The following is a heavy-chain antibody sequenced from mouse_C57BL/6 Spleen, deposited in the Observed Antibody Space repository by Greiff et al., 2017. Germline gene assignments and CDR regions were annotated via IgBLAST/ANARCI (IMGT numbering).Heavy chain of an antibody. J-gene: IGHJ4*01. D-gene: IGHD5-1-1*01. CDR1: GYTFTSYT. CDR3: ARWGILDVGGAMDY. Sequence: VKLVESGAELARPGASVKMSCKASGYTFTSYTMHWVKQRPGQGLEWIGYINPSSGYTKYNQKFKDKATLTAEKPSSTAYMQLSSLTYADSAVYYGARWGILDVGGAMDYWGQGTSVTVSS. V-gene: IGHV1-4*01. CDR2: INPSSGYT.